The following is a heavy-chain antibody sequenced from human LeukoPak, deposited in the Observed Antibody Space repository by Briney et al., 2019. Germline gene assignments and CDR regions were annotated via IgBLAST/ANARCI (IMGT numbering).Heavy chain of an antibody. Sequence: ASVKVSCKASGYSFTSNYIHWVRQAPGQGLEWMGMIYPRDGSTSYAQKFQGRVTVTRDTSTSTVHMELSGLRSEDTAVYYCASLGLYSSYLNNWFDPWGQGTLVTVSS. J-gene: IGHJ5*02. V-gene: IGHV1-46*01. CDR2: IYPRDGST. D-gene: IGHD6-6*01. CDR1: GYSFTSNY. CDR3: ASLGLYSSYLNNWFDP.